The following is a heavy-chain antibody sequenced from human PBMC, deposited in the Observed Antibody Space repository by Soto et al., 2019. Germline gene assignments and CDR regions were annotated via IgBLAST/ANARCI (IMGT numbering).Heavy chain of an antibody. V-gene: IGHV4-34*01. CDR1: SGSFSGYY. D-gene: IGHD6-19*01. J-gene: IGHJ5*02. Sequence: WETLSLTCAVYSGSFSGYYWSWIRQPPGKGLEWIGEINHSGSTNYNPSLKSRVTISVDTSKNQFSLKLSSVAAADTAVYYCARVPRKQWLRGVWFDPWGQGTLVTVSS. CDR3: ARVPRKQWLRGVWFDP. CDR2: INHSGST.